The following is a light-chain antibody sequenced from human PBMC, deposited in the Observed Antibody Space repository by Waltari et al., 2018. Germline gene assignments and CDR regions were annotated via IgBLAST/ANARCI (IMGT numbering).Light chain of an antibody. CDR2: DVS. CDR3: QQFKSYPLT. J-gene: IGKJ4*01. V-gene: IGKV1-13*02. CDR1: QGIGSC. Sequence: VQLTQSPSSLSASVGDRVIVTCRASQGIGSCLAWYQQKPGKAPKLLIFDVSTLESGVPSRFSGSRSGTDFTLTISSLQPEDFATYYCQQFKSYPLTFGGGTKVEIK.